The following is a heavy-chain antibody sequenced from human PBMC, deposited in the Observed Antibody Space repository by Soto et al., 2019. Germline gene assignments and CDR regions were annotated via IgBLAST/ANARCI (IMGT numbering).Heavy chain of an antibody. D-gene: IGHD2-2*01. CDR1: GFTFSSYW. CDR3: ARPLRNIVVVPASWDY. Sequence: EVQLVESGGGLVQPGGSLRLSCAASGFTFSSYWMSWVRQAPGKGLEWVANIKQDGSEKYYVDSVQGRFTISRDNAKNSLYLQMNSLRAEDTAVYYCARPLRNIVVVPASWDYWGQGTLVIVSS. J-gene: IGHJ4*02. V-gene: IGHV3-7*01. CDR2: IKQDGSEK.